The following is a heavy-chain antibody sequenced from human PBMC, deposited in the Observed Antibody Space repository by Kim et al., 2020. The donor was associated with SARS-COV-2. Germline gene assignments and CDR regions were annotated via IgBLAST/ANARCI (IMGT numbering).Heavy chain of an antibody. D-gene: IGHD2-2*01. CDR3: ATHYSRDAFDI. Sequence: YYNASIKSRVPISVDTSKNQFSLNLSAVTAADTAVYYCATHYSRDAFDIWGQGTMVTVSS. V-gene: IGHV4-39*01. J-gene: IGHJ3*02.